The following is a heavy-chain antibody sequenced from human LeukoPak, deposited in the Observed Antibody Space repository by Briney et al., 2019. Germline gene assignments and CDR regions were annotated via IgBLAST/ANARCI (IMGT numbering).Heavy chain of an antibody. CDR3: ARREGYNFDY. Sequence: SETLSLTCTVSGGSIDTYYWDWIRQPPGKGLEWIGSFHHSGSTPYNPSLNSRVSISVDTSKNQLSLKLSSVTAADTAVYYCARREGYNFDYWGQGTLVTVSS. D-gene: IGHD5-24*01. V-gene: IGHV4-59*08. CDR1: GGSIDTYY. CDR2: FHHSGST. J-gene: IGHJ4*02.